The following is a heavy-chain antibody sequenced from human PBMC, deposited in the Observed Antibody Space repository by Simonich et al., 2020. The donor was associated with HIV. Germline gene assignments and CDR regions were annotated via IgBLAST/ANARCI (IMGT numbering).Heavy chain of an antibody. Sequence: QVQLQQWGAGRLKPSETLSLTCAVYGGAFSGYYWSWIRQPPGKGLEGLGEINHSGSTNYNPSLKRRVTISVDTSKNQFSLKLSSVTAADTAVYYCARHRGAGYFDYWGQGTLVTVSS. V-gene: IGHV4-34*01. CDR2: INHSGST. CDR3: ARHRGAGYFDY. CDR1: GGAFSGYY. J-gene: IGHJ4*02.